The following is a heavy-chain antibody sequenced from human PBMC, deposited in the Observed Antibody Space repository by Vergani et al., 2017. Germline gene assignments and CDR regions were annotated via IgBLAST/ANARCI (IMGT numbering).Heavy chain of an antibody. CDR2: ISAYNGNT. V-gene: IGHV1-18*01. D-gene: IGHD2-8*01. CDR1: GYTFTSYG. J-gene: IGHJ6*02. Sequence: QVQLVQSGAEVKKPGASVKVSCKASGYTFTSYGISWVRQAPGQGLEWMGWISAYNGNTNYAQKLQGRVTMTTDTSTSTAYMGLRSLRSDDTAVYYCARDHCTNGVCFEGYYYGMDVWGQGTTVTVSS. CDR3: ARDHCTNGVCFEGYYYGMDV.